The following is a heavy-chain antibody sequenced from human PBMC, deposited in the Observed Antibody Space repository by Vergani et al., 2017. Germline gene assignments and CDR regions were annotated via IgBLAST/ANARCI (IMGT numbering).Heavy chain of an antibody. CDR3: ARDASSTAITKYYYYYMDV. V-gene: IGHV4-31*03. CDR2: IYYSGST. CDR1: GGSISSGDYY. J-gene: IGHJ6*03. Sequence: QVQLQESGPGLVKPSQTLSLTCTVSGGSISSGDYYWSWIRQHPGKGLEWIGYIYYSGSTYYNPSLKSRLTISVDTSKNQFSLKLSSVTAADTAVYYCARDASSTAITKYYYYYMDVWGKGTTVTVSS. D-gene: IGHD2-21*02.